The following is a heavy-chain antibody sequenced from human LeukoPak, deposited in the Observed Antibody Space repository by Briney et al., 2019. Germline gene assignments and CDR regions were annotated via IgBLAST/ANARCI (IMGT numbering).Heavy chain of an antibody. J-gene: IGHJ4*02. CDR1: GDSISSDTYY. V-gene: IGHV4-61*02. CDR2: VYTSGNT. CDR3: ARLQRGGGVPY. D-gene: IGHD3-16*01. Sequence: SETLSLTCTVSGDSISSDTYYWNWIRQPAGKGLEWIGRVYTSGNTNYNPSLKSRVSISVDTSKNQFSLELSSVTAADTAVYYCARLQRGGGVPYWGQGTLVTVSS.